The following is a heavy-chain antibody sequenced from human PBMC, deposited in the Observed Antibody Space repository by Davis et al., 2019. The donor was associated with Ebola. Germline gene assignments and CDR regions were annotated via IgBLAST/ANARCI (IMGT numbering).Heavy chain of an antibody. D-gene: IGHD2-2*01. Sequence: PGGSLRLSCAASGFTFSSYWMSWVRQAPGKGLEWVANIKQDGSEKYYVDSVKGRFTISRDNAKNSLYLQMNSLRAEDTAVYYCARDNVVVPAAILGGGYYYYGMDVWGQGTTVTVSS. CDR3: ARDNVVVPAAILGGGYYYYGMDV. CDR1: GFTFSSYW. V-gene: IGHV3-7*01. CDR2: IKQDGSEK. J-gene: IGHJ6*02.